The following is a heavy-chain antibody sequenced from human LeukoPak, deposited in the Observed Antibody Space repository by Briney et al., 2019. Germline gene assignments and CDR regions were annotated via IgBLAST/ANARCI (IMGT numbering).Heavy chain of an antibody. V-gene: IGHV5-51*01. CDR3: ATGVPWPFDY. J-gene: IGHJ4*02. Sequence: GESLKISCKRSGYSFTSYWIGWLRQMPGKGLEWMGIIYPGDSDTRYSPSFQGQATNSADKSISTAYLQWSSLKASDTAMYYCATGVPWPFDYWGQGTLVTVSS. CDR2: IYPGDSDT. CDR1: GYSFTSYW. D-gene: IGHD1-1*01.